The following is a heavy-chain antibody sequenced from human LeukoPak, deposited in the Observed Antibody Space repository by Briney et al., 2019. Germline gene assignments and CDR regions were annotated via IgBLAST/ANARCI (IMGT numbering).Heavy chain of an antibody. J-gene: IGHJ3*02. D-gene: IGHD2-2*01. Sequence: GGSLRLSCAASGFTFSSYAMSWVRQAPGKGLEWVLAISGSGGSTYYADSVKGRLTISRDNSKNTLYLQMNSLRAEDTAVYYCARCIVVVPAAIPYDAFDIWGQGTMVTVSS. CDR1: GFTFSSYA. CDR3: ARCIVVVPAAIPYDAFDI. V-gene: IGHV3-23*01. CDR2: ISGSGGST.